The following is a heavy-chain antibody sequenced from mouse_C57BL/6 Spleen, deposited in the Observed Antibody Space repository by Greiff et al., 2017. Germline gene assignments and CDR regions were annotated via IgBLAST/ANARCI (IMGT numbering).Heavy chain of an antibody. D-gene: IGHD1-1*01. CDR1: GFNIKDDY. Sequence: EVQVVESGAELVRPGASVKLSCTASGFNIKDDYMHWVKQRPEQGLEWIGWIDPENGDTEYASKFQGKATITADTSSNTAYLQLSSLTSEDTAVYYCTRSLYYGRYYFDYWGQGTTLTVSS. CDR3: TRSLYYGRYYFDY. CDR2: IDPENGDT. V-gene: IGHV14-4*01. J-gene: IGHJ2*01.